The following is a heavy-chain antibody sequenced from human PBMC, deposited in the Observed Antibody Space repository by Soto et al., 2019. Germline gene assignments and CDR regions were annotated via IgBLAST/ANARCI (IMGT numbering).Heavy chain of an antibody. CDR2: IIPIFGTA. CDR1: GGTFRSYA. D-gene: IGHD6-19*01. CDR3: GGSASGYGGVDDIAVAGTFNS. V-gene: IGHV1-69*01. Sequence: QVQLVQSGAEVKKPGSSVKVSCKASGGTFRSYAISWVRQAPGQGLEWMGGIIPIFGTANYAQKFESRVTITADESTSTADMELSSLRSEETAVYYCGGSASGYGGVDDIAVAGTFNSWGQGTLVTVSS. J-gene: IGHJ5*01.